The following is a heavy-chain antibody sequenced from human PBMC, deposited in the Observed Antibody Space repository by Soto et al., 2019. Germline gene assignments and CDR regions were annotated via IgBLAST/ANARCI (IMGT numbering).Heavy chain of an antibody. D-gene: IGHD1-1*01. V-gene: IGHV4-59*01. CDR2: IHYSGNS. Sequence: SETLSLTCAVSGDSISGYYWTWIRQSPGKGLEWIGYIHYSGNSNYSPSLKSRVTMSVDTSKNQFSLRLSSVTAADTAVNYCARMNQLAPKRNAFDIWGQGTMVTVSS. CDR3: ARMNQLAPKRNAFDI. J-gene: IGHJ3*02. CDR1: GDSISGYY.